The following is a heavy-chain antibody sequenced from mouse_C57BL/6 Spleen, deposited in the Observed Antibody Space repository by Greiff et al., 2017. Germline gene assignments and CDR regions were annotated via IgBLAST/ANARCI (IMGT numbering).Heavy chain of an antibody. Sequence: EVQLVESEGGLVQPGSSMKLSCTASGFTFSDYYMAWVRQVPEKGLEWVANINYDGSSTYYLDSLKSRFIISRDNANNILYLQMSSLKSEDTATYYCARVHGSSYSSPYWYFDVWGTGTTVTVSS. CDR2: INYDGSST. V-gene: IGHV5-16*01. CDR3: ARVHGSSYSSPYWYFDV. D-gene: IGHD1-1*01. J-gene: IGHJ1*03. CDR1: GFTFSDYY.